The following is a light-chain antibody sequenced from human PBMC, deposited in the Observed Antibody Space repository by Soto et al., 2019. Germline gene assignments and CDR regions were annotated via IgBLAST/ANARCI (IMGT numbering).Light chain of an antibody. V-gene: IGKV3-11*01. CDR3: QQSSNRLT. CDR1: QSVSSY. Sequence: EIVLTQSPSILSLSPGERATLSCWASQSVSSYLAWYQHNPGQAPRLLIYDASNRAAGIPARFSGSGSGTDFTLTISSIEPGDSAVYYCQQSSNRLTFGGGTKVEIK. CDR2: DAS. J-gene: IGKJ4*01.